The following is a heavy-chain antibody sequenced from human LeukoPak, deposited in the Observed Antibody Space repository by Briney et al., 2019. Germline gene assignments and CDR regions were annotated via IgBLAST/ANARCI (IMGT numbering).Heavy chain of an antibody. V-gene: IGHV4-39*01. J-gene: IGHJ5*02. D-gene: IGHD2-2*01. CDR2: ISYSGST. Sequence: PSETLSLACTVSGGSIADTNYYWGWIRQPPGKGLEWIASISYSGSTYFNPSLKSRVTVSVDTSKSEFSLKLSSMTAADTAVYYCARSCGSTSCSDGDWFDPWGQGTLVTVSS. CDR3: ARSCGSTSCSDGDWFDP. CDR1: GGSIADTNYY.